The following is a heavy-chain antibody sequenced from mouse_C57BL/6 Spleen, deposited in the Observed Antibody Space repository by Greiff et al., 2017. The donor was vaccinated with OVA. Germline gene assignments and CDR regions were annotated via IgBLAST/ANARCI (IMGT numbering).Heavy chain of an antibody. J-gene: IGHJ4*01. D-gene: IGHD2-2*01. V-gene: IGHV1-80*01. CDR3: ASAMVTTGYAMDY. CDR1: GYAFSSYW. CDR2: FYPGVGDT. Sequence: VQLQQSGAELVKPGASVKISCKASGYAFSSYWMNWVKQRPGKGLEWIGQFYPGVGDTNYTGKFKGKATLTADKSSSTAYMQLSSLTSEDSAVYFCASAMVTTGYAMDYWGQGTSVTVSS.